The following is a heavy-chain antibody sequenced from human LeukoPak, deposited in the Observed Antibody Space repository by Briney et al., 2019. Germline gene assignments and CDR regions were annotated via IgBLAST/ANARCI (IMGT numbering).Heavy chain of an antibody. CDR3: ARVRLTTNSFDP. Sequence: GGSLRLSRAASGFTFDDYGMSWVRQAPGKGLEWVSGINWNGGSTGYADSVKGRFTISRDNAKNSLYLQMNSLRVEDTALYHCARVRLTTNSFDPWGQGTLVTVSS. J-gene: IGHJ5*02. D-gene: IGHD3-22*01. CDR1: GFTFDDYG. CDR2: INWNGGST. V-gene: IGHV3-20*01.